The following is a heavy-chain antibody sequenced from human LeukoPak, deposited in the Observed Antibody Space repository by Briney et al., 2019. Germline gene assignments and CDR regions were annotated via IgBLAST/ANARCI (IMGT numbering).Heavy chain of an antibody. J-gene: IGHJ4*02. Sequence: GGSLRLSCAASGFTFSSYCINWVRQAPGKGLEWVANIKQDGSEKYYVDSVRGRFTIHRDNAKNSLYMQMNSLRAEDTAVYYCARVWEIEYYFDYWGQGTLVTVSS. D-gene: IGHD1-26*01. CDR3: ARVWEIEYYFDY. CDR2: IKQDGSEK. CDR1: GFTFSSYC. V-gene: IGHV3-7*01.